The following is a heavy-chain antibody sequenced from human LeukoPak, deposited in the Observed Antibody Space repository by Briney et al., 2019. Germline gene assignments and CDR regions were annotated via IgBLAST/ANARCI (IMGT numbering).Heavy chain of an antibody. CDR2: INYSGST. D-gene: IGHD5/OR15-5a*01. CDR1: GGSFSGYF. Sequence: SETLSLTCAVYGGSFSGYFWSWIRQPPGKGLEWIGNINYSGSTNYNPSLKSRVTMSVDTSKDQFSLKLSSVTAADTAVYYCARLPLSIGERKEDAFDIWGQGTMVTVSS. V-gene: IGHV4-59*08. J-gene: IGHJ3*02. CDR3: ARLPLSIGERKEDAFDI.